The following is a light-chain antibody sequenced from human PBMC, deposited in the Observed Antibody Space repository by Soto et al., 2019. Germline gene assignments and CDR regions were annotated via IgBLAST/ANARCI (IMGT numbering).Light chain of an antibody. CDR1: QSVSSY. V-gene: IGKV3-11*01. J-gene: IGKJ1*01. CDR3: QQRSNWPPG. CDR2: DAS. Sequence: EIVLTQSPATLSLSPGERATLYCRASQSVSSYLAWYQQKPGQAPRLLIYDASNRATGIPARFSGSGSGTDFTLTISSLEPEDFAVYYCQQRSNWPPGFGQGTKVDIK.